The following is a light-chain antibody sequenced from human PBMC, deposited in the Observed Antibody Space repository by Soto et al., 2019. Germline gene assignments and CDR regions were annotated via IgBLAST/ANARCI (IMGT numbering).Light chain of an antibody. CDR3: SSYTGGFTLGYV. J-gene: IGLJ1*01. CDR1: SSDVGRYNY. V-gene: IGLV2-14*01. CDR2: DVS. Sequence: QSALTQPASVSGSPGQSITISCTGTSSDVGRYNYVSWYQQHPGKAPKLMIYDVSNRPSGVSNRFSGSKSGNTASLTISGLQAVDEADYNCSSYTGGFTLGYVFGTGTKLTV.